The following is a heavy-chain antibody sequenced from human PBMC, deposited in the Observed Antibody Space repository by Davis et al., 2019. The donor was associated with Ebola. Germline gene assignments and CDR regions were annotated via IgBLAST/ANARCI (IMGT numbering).Heavy chain of an antibody. CDR1: GFTFNKFW. CDR3: AKDLYGDYVGDY. J-gene: IGHJ4*02. D-gene: IGHD4-17*01. CDR2: IKQDGSEK. Sequence: GESLKISCAASGFTFNKFWMSWVRQAPGKGLEWVANIKQDGSEKYYVDSVKGRFTISRDNAKNSLYLQMNSLRAEDTAVYYCAKDLYGDYVGDYWGQGTLVTVSS. V-gene: IGHV3-7*03.